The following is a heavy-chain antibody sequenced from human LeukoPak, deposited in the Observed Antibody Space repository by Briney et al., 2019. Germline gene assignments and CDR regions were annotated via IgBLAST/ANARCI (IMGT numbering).Heavy chain of an antibody. CDR2: IRSKAYGGTT. D-gene: IGHD3-22*01. J-gene: IGHJ4*02. V-gene: IGHV3-49*03. Sequence: GGSLRLSCTASGFTFGDYAMSWFRQAPGKGLEWVGFIRSKAYGGTTEYAASVKGRFTISRDDSKSIAYLQMNSLKTEDTAVYYCTRDHLEGNDSGGYSLTGVDYWGQGTLVTVSS. CDR3: TRDHLEGNDSGGYSLTGVDY. CDR1: GFTFGDYA.